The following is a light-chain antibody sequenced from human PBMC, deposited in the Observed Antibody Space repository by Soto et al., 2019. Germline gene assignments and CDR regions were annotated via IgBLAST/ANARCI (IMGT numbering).Light chain of an antibody. J-gene: IGLJ1*01. CDR1: SSDVGSYNR. Sequence: QSALTQPASVSGSPGQSITISCTGTSSDVGSYNRVSWYQQPPGTAPKLIIYEVRNRPSGVSNRFSGSKSGNTAHLTISGLQAEDEADYFCNSYTTSSTYVFGTGTKVTVL. CDR2: EVR. CDR3: NSYTTSSTYV. V-gene: IGLV2-14*01.